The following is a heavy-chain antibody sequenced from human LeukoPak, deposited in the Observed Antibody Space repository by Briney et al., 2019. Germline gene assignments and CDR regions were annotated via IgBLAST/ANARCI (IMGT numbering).Heavy chain of an antibody. D-gene: IGHD4-23*01. CDR2: MKEDGGEI. CDR3: VRDRGYSTFDY. CDR1: GFSLSSYG. V-gene: IGHV3-7*01. J-gene: IGHJ4*02. Sequence: GGSLRLSCAASGFSLSSYGINWARQAPGKGLEWVANMKEDGGEINYVDSVKGRFTISRDNAKNSLDLQMNSLRVDDTAVYYCVRDRGYSTFDYWGQGTLVIVSS.